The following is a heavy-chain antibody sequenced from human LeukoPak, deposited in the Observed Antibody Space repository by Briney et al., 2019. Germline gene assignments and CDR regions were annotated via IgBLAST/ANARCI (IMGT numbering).Heavy chain of an antibody. D-gene: IGHD1-1*01. Sequence: GGSLRLSCAGSGFTFGGYCMHWVRQTPGKGLEWVAVIAYDGSRAFYADSAKGRFTISRDDSKNTMSVQMDDLRAEDTAVYYCTRYNNDGFDVWGQGTLVTVSS. CDR2: IAYDGSRA. V-gene: IGHV3-33*08. CDR1: GFTFGGYC. J-gene: IGHJ4*02. CDR3: TRYNNDGFDV.